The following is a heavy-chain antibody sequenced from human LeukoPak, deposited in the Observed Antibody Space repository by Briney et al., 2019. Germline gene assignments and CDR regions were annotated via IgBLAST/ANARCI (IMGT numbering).Heavy chain of an antibody. Sequence: ASVKVSCKASGYTFTSYDINWVRQATGQGLEWMGWMNPNSGNTGYAQKFQGRVTMTRNTSISTACMELSSLRSEDTAVYYCARARRLRLGYYYYMDVWGKGTTVTISS. D-gene: IGHD1-1*01. CDR1: GYTFTSYD. J-gene: IGHJ6*03. CDR3: ARARRLRLGYYYYMDV. CDR2: MNPNSGNT. V-gene: IGHV1-8*01.